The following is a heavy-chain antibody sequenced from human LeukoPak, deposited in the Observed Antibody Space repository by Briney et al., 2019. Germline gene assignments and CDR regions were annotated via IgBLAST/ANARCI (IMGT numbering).Heavy chain of an antibody. CDR3: AKDGVDYDILTGYYNPRADFDY. D-gene: IGHD3-9*01. J-gene: IGHJ4*02. CDR1: GFTFSSYG. V-gene: IGHV3-23*01. Sequence: PGGSLRLSCAASGFTFSSYGMSWVRQAPGKGLEWVSAISGSGGSTYYADSVKGRFTISRDNSKNTLYLQMNSLRAEDTAVYYCAKDGVDYDILTGYYNPRADFDYWGQGTLVTVSS. CDR2: ISGSGGST.